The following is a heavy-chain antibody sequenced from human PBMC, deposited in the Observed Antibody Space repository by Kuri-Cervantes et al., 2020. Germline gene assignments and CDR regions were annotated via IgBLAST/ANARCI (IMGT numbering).Heavy chain of an antibody. CDR3: ARGPTGGYSFDY. CDR2: IYYSGST. CDR1: GGSISSYY. D-gene: IGHD2-2*03. V-gene: IGHV4-59*12. J-gene: IGHJ4*02. Sequence: GSLRLSCTVSGGSISSYYWSWIRQPPGKGLEWIGSIYYSGSTNYNPSLKSRVTISVDTSKNQFSLKLSSVTAADTAVYYCARGPTGGYSFDYWGQGTLVTVSS.